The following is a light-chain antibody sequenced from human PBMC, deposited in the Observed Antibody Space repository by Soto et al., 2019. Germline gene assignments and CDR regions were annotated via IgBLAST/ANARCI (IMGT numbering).Light chain of an antibody. Sequence: DIQMTQSPSTLSASVGDRVTITCRASQSISSWLAWYQQKPGKAPKLLIYKASSLESGVQLRFSGSGSGTEFTLTISSLQPDDSATYYCQHYNSFPWTFGQGTKVEIK. CDR2: KAS. CDR1: QSISSW. CDR3: QHYNSFPWT. V-gene: IGKV1-5*03. J-gene: IGKJ1*01.